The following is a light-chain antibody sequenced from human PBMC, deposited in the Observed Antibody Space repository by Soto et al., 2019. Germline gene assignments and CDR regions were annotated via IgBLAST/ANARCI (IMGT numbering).Light chain of an antibody. V-gene: IGLV2-14*01. J-gene: IGLJ2*01. Sequence: QSALTQPASVSGSPGQSITISCTGTSSDVGGYKFVSWYQQHPGTAPKLMIYEVSNRPSGVSSRFSGSKSGNTASLTISGLQAGDEAHYYCSSYTSSSTVVFGGGTKLTVL. CDR2: EVS. CDR3: SSYTSSSTVV. CDR1: SSDVGGYKF.